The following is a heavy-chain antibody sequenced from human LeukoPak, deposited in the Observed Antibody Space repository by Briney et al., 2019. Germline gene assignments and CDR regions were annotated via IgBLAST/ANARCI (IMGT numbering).Heavy chain of an antibody. D-gene: IGHD6-6*01. J-gene: IGHJ4*02. CDR1: GFTFSSYG. Sequence: GGSLRLSCAASGFTFSSYGMHWVRQAPGKGLEWVAFIRYDGSNKYYADSVKGRFTISRDNSKNTLYLQMNSLRAEDTAVYYCAKDPAEAWQLVSTFDYWGQGTLVTVSS. CDR3: AKDPAEAWQLVSTFDY. V-gene: IGHV3-30*02. CDR2: IRYDGSNK.